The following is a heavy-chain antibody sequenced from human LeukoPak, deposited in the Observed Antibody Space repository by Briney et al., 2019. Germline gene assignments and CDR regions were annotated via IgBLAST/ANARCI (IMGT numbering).Heavy chain of an antibody. CDR3: ARVVRSSSSNYYYYYMDV. CDR1: GGSFSGYY. CDR2: INHSGNT. Sequence: SETLSLTCVVYGGSFSGYYWNWIRQPPGKGLEWIGEINHSGNTAYNPSLKSRVAISVDTSKNQFSLKLSSVTAADTAVYYCARVVRSSSSNYYYYYMDVWGKGTTVTVSS. D-gene: IGHD6-6*01. J-gene: IGHJ6*03. V-gene: IGHV4-34*01.